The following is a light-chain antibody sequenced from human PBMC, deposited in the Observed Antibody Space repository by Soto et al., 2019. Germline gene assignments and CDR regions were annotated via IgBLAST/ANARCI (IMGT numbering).Light chain of an antibody. CDR3: QHCQPYGDSPPLT. J-gene: IGKJ4*01. Sequence: EFLLTPSQSTLSLSPPDTASLSWRARPPVSYYLAWYQQKPGQAPRLLIYDASSRATGVPDRFSGSGSGTDFTLTISRLEPEDFAVYYCQHCQPYGDSPPLTFGGGTKVDIK. CDR1: PPVSYY. CDR2: DAS. V-gene: IGKV3D-20*02.